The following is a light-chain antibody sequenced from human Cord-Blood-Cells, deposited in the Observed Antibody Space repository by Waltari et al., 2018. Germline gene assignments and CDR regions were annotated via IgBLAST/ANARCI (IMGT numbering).Light chain of an antibody. CDR3: CSYAGSSTWV. V-gene: IGLV2-23*01. J-gene: IGLJ3*02. CDR2: EGS. Sequence: QPALTQPASVSGSPGQSTTIPCPGTSSDVGIFNLVPWYQQHPGKAPKLMIYEGSKRPSGVSNRFSGSKSGNTASLTISGLQAEDEADYYCCSYAGSSTWVFGGGTKLTVL. CDR1: SSDVGIFNL.